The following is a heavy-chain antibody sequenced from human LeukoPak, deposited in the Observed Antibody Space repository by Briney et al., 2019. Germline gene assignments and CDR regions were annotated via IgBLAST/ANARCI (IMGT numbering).Heavy chain of an antibody. V-gene: IGHV1-2*02. CDR2: ISPNSGGR. J-gene: IGHJ4*02. D-gene: IGHD4-17*01. CDR1: GYTFTGYY. CDR3: ARGTTVTTPFDY. Sequence: ASVKVSCKASGYTFTGYYIHWVRQAPGQGLERMGWISPNSGGRNYAQKFEGRVTMTRDTPVSTAHMELSNVRSDDTGVYYCARGTTVTTPFDYWGQGTLVTVCS.